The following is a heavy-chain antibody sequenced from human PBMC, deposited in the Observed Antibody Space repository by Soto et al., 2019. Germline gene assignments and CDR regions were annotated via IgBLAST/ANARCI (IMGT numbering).Heavy chain of an antibody. CDR1: GASTSGYY. D-gene: IGHD1-1*01. CDR2: IYATGTT. CDR3: VRDGTKTLRDWFDP. V-gene: IGHV4-4*07. Sequence: SETLSLTCTVSGASTSGYYWSWIRKSAGKGLEWIGRIYATGTTDYNPSLKSRVMMSVDTSKKQFSLRLRSVTAADTAVYYCVRDGTKTLRDWFDPWGQGISVTVSS. J-gene: IGHJ5*02.